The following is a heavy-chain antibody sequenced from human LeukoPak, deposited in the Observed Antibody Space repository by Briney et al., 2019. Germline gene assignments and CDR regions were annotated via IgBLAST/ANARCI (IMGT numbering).Heavy chain of an antibody. CDR3: ARGGAGYSSSSFYYYYGMDV. J-gene: IGHJ6*02. D-gene: IGHD6-6*01. CDR2: IYYSGST. CDR1: GGSISSGGYY. Sequence: SETLSLTCTVSGGSISSGGYYWSWIRQHPGKGLEWIVYIYYSGSTYYNPSLKSRVTISVDTSKNQFSLKLSSVTAADTAVYYCARGGAGYSSSSFYYYYGMDVWGQGTTVTVS. V-gene: IGHV4-31*03.